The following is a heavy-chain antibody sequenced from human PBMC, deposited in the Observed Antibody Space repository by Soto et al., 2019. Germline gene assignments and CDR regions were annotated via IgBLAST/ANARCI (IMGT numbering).Heavy chain of an antibody. CDR2: ISGSGADT. J-gene: IGHJ4*02. CDR3: AKDTGRGGGSVFDY. V-gene: IGHV3-23*01. Sequence: PVGSLRLSCAPSGFIFSNYAMSWVRQALVNGLEWVSAISGSGADTYYTESVKGRFTISRDNFKNTLYLQMNSLRAEDTAVYYCAKDTGRGGGSVFDYWGQRTLVTV. CDR1: GFIFSNYA. D-gene: IGHD2-15*01.